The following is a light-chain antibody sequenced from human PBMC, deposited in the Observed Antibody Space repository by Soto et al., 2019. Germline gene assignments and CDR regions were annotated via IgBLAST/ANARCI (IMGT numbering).Light chain of an antibody. V-gene: IGKV2-28*01. CDR1: QSLLHSNGYNY. CDR2: LGS. Sequence: DIVMTQSPLSLPVTPGEPASISCRSSQSLLHSNGYNYLDWYLQKPGQSPQLLIYLGSNRASGVPERFSGSGSGTDFTLKISRMEAEDVGVYYCKQALQAPWTFGQGTKVEIK. CDR3: KQALQAPWT. J-gene: IGKJ1*01.